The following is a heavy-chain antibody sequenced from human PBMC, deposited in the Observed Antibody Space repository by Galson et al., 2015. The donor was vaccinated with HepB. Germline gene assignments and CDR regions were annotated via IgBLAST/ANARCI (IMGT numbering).Heavy chain of an antibody. D-gene: IGHD1-26*01. J-gene: IGHJ4*01. Sequence: SLRLSCAASGFAFNTYTMQWVRQAPGKGLEWVATISSAGTTQYYANSVKGRFTSPRDNSKNMLYLQMNSLGAEDTAVYYCARDAMGRGSGSYSAFDYWGHGTLVTVSS. CDR2: ISSAGTTQ. CDR1: GFAFNTYT. V-gene: IGHV3-30-3*01. CDR3: ARDAMGRGSGSYSAFDY.